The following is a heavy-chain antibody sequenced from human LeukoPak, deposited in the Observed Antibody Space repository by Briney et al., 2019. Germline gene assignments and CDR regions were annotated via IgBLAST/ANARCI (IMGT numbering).Heavy chain of an antibody. CDR3: ARDHDRYDSSGYPY. CDR1: GFTFSSYS. CDR2: ISSSSSYV. J-gene: IGHJ4*02. D-gene: IGHD3-22*01. Sequence: GGSLRLSCAASGFTFSSYSMNWVRQAPGKGLEWVSSISSSSSYVYYADSVKGRFTISRDNAKNSLYLQMNSLRAEDTAVYYCARDHDRYDSSGYPYWGQGTLVTVSS. V-gene: IGHV3-21*01.